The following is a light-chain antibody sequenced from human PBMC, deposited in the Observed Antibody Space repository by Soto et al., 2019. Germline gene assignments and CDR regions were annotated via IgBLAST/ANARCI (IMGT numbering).Light chain of an antibody. CDR2: DAS. CDR1: QVIRND. J-gene: IGKJ5*01. V-gene: IGKV1-17*01. CDR3: QQLKSYTLT. Sequence: DIQITQSPSSLSASVGARVTITCRASQVIRNDLGWYQQKPGKAPKLLIYDASSLESGVPSRFSGSRSGTECTLTISSLQPEDVTTYHCQQLKSYTLTFDQGTRLEIK.